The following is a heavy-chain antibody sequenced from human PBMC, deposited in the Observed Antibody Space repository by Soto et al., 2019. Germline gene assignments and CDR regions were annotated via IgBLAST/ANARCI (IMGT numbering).Heavy chain of an antibody. J-gene: IGHJ4*02. CDR3: ARGVWEDIPLWSFSDY. CDR1: GFTFSSYG. D-gene: IGHD5-18*01. CDR2: IWYDGSNK. Sequence: PGGSLRLSCAASGFTFSSYGMHWVRQAPGKGLEWVAVIWYDGSNKYYADSVKGRFTISRDNSKNTLYLQMNSLRAEDTAVYYCARGVWEDIPLWSFSDYWGQGTLVTVSS. V-gene: IGHV3-33*01.